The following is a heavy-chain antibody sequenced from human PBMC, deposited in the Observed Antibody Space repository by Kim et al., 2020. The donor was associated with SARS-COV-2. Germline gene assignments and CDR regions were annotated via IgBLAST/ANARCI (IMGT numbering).Heavy chain of an antibody. CDR1: GGSISSGSYY. Sequence: SETLSLTCTVSGGSISSGSYYWSWIRQPAGKGLEWIGRIYTSGSTNYNPSLKSRVTISVDTSKNQFSLKLSSVTAADTAVYYCARASTPPCTNGVCAEGDAFDIWGQGTMVTVSS. J-gene: IGHJ3*02. CDR2: IYTSGST. V-gene: IGHV4-61*02. CDR3: ARASTPPCTNGVCAEGDAFDI. D-gene: IGHD2-8*01.